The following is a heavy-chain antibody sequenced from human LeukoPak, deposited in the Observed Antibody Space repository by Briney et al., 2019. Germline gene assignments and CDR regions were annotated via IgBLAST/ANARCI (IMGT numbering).Heavy chain of an antibody. D-gene: IGHD4-17*01. CDR3: TTTYGDSYYFDY. CDR2: IKSKTDGGTT. J-gene: IGHJ4*02. V-gene: IGHV3-15*01. CDR1: GFTFSNAW. Sequence: PGGSLRLSCAASGFTFSNAWMSWVRQAPGKGLEWVGRIKSKTDGGTTDYAAPVKGRFTISRDDSKNTLYLQMNSLKTEDTAVYYCTTTYGDSYYFDYWGQGTLVTVSS.